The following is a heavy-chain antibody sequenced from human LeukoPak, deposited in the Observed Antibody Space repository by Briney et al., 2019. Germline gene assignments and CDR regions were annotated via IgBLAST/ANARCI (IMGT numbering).Heavy chain of an antibody. CDR2: ISGSGGST. CDR1: GFTFSSYA. V-gene: IGHV3-23*01. Sequence: PGGSLRLSCAASGFTFSSYAMSWVRQAPGKGRELVSAISGSGGSTYYADSVKGRFTISRDNSKNTLYLQMNSLRAEDTAVYYCAKDSRAGGDAFDIWGQGTMVTVSS. D-gene: IGHD3-10*01. CDR3: AKDSRAGGDAFDI. J-gene: IGHJ3*02.